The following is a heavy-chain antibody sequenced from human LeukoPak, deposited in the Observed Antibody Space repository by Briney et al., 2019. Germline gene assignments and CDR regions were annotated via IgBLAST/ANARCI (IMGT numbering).Heavy chain of an antibody. CDR3: ARDYDSSGYYAPLDAFDI. V-gene: IGHV3-33*01. J-gene: IGHJ3*02. Sequence: QAGGSLRLSCAASGFTFSSYGMHWVRQAPGKGLEWVAVIWYDGSNKYYADSVKGRFTISRDNSKNTLYLQMNSLRAEDTAVYYCARDYDSSGYYAPLDAFDIWGRGTMVTVSS. CDR2: IWYDGSNK. CDR1: GFTFSSYG. D-gene: IGHD3-22*01.